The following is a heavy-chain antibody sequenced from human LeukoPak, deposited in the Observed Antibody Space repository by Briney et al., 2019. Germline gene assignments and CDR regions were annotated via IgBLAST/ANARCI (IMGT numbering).Heavy chain of an antibody. CDR1: GFSFSIYE. Sequence: PGGSLRLSCAASGFSFSIYEMNWVRQAPGKGLDWVSYISSSGSIILYADSVKGRFTISRDNAKNSLYLQMNSLRAEDTAVYYCARDSGGNSGGDYWDYYYYMDVWGKGTTVTVSS. CDR3: ARDSGGNSGGDYWDYYYYMDV. J-gene: IGHJ6*03. D-gene: IGHD4-23*01. CDR2: ISSSGSII. V-gene: IGHV3-48*03.